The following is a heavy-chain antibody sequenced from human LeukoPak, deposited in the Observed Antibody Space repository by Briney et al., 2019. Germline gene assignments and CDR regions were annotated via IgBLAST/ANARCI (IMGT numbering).Heavy chain of an antibody. D-gene: IGHD4-17*01. Sequence: PGRSLRLSCAASGFTFSSYAMHWVRQAPGKGLEWVAVISYDGSNKYYADSVKGRFTISRDNSKNTLYLQMNSLRAEDTAVYYCARPDVTTYAFDIWGQGTMVTVSS. J-gene: IGHJ3*02. CDR1: GFTFSSYA. V-gene: IGHV3-30-3*01. CDR2: ISYDGSNK. CDR3: ARPDVTTYAFDI.